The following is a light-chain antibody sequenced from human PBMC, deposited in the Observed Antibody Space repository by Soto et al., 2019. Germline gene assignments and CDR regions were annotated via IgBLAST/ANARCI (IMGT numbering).Light chain of an antibody. CDR2: GAS. Sequence: DIVLTQSPGTLSLSPGERATLSCRARQRVSSSYLAWYQQKPGQAPRLLIYGASSRATGIPDRFSGSGSGTDFTLTISRLEPEDFAVYYCQQYGISPTWTFGQGTKVEIK. V-gene: IGKV3-20*01. CDR3: QQYGISPTWT. J-gene: IGKJ1*01. CDR1: QRVSSSY.